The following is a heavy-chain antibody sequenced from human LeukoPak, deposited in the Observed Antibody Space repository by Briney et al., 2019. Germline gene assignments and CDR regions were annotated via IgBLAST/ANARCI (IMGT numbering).Heavy chain of an antibody. CDR2: INWNGAWT. J-gene: IGHJ5*02. V-gene: IGHV3-20*04. CDR1: GFKFDDYG. D-gene: IGHD3-22*01. Sequence: PGGSLRLTCAASGFKFDDYGMSWVRQAPGKGLEWVCDINWNGAWTGYADSVKGRFTISRDNAKNSLYLQMNSLRAEDTALYYCAGYYYDSSPGFDLWGQGTLVTVSA. CDR3: AGYYYDSSPGFDL.